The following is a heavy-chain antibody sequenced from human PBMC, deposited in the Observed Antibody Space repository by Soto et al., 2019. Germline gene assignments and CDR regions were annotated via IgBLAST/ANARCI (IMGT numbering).Heavy chain of an antibody. CDR2: ISWNSGSI. Sequence: EVQLVESGGGLVQPGRSLRLSCAASGFTFDDYAMHWVRQAPGKGLEWVSGISWNSGSIGYADSVKGRFTISRDNAKNSLDLQINSLRAEDTALYYWAKVIGHSSRLAFDYWGQGTLVTVSS. J-gene: IGHJ4*02. CDR1: GFTFDDYA. V-gene: IGHV3-9*01. D-gene: IGHD6-13*01. CDR3: AKVIGHSSRLAFDY.